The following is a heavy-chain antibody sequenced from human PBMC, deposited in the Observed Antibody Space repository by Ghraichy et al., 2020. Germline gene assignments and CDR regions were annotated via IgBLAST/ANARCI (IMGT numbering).Heavy chain of an antibody. V-gene: IGHV1-24*01. CDR1: GYTLTELS. J-gene: IGHJ3*02. Sequence: ASVKVSCKVSGYTLTELSMHWVRQAPGKGLEWMGGFDPEDGETIYAQKFQGRVTMTEDTSTDTAYMELSSLRSEDTAVYYCATEGVRYYGSGSQNAFDIWGQGTMVTVSS. D-gene: IGHD3-10*01. CDR2: FDPEDGET. CDR3: ATEGVRYYGSGSQNAFDI.